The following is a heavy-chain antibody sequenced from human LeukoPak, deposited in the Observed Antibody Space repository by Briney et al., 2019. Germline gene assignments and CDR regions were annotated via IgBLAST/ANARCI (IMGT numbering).Heavy chain of an antibody. V-gene: IGHV4-39*07. CDR2: IYYSGST. J-gene: IGHJ5*02. CDR3: AGPRTGTPAWFDP. D-gene: IGHD1-1*01. CDR1: GGSISSSSYY. Sequence: SETLSLTCTVSGGSISSSSYYWGWIRQPPGKGLEWIGSIYYSGSTYYNPSLKSRVTISVDTSKNQFSLKLSSVTAADTAVYYCAGPRTGTPAWFDPWGQGTLVTVSS.